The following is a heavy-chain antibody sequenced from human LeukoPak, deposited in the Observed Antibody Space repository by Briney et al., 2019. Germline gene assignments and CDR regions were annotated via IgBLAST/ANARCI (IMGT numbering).Heavy chain of an antibody. Sequence: GGSLRLSCAASGFTFSSYGMHWVRQAPGKGLEWVAVIWYDGSNKYYADSVKGRFTISRDNSKNTLYLQMNSLRAEDTAVYYCARDPYRFAFDIWGQGTVVLVSS. CDR3: ARDPYRFAFDI. V-gene: IGHV3-33*01. J-gene: IGHJ3*02. CDR1: GFTFSSYG. D-gene: IGHD1-26*01. CDR2: IWYDGSNK.